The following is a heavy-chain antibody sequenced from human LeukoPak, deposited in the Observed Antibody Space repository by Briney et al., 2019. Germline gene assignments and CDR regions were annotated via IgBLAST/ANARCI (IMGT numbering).Heavy chain of an antibody. J-gene: IGHJ4*02. D-gene: IGHD3-22*01. CDR2: FKSKGDGGTT. CDR1: GLTFIYAW. CDR3: ALCCTSYCDLGQ. V-gene: IGHV3-15*01. Sequence: GSLRLPCAVSGLTFIYAWVSWVRQAPGRGLEWVGRFKSKGDGGTTDYAAPVKGRFTILRDDSKNTLYLQMSSLKTEDTAVYYCALCCTSYCDLGQWGQGTLVTASS.